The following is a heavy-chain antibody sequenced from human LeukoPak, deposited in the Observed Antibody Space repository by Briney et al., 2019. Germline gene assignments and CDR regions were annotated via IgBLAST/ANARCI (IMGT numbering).Heavy chain of an antibody. CDR3: ARADESLVYGMDV. Sequence: SETLSLTCTLSGGSITSDYWSWLRQSPGKGLEWIGYFSYSGSTHYTPSLTSRGAISVDTSRNQLSLKLRSVTAADTAIYYCARADESLVYGMDVWGPGTTVIVSS. V-gene: IGHV4-59*08. J-gene: IGHJ6*02. CDR1: GGSITSDY. CDR2: FSYSGST.